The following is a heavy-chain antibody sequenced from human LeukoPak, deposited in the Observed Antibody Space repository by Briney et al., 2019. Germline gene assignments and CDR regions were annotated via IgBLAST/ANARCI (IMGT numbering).Heavy chain of an antibody. D-gene: IGHD2-15*01. Sequence: GGSLRLSCAASGFTFSSYSMNWVRQAPGKGLEWVSSISSSSSYIYYADSVKGRFTISRDNAKNSLYLQMNSLRAEDTAVYYCAREWWYEIDSYYGMDVWGQGTTATVSS. J-gene: IGHJ6*02. CDR2: ISSSSSYI. V-gene: IGHV3-21*01. CDR1: GFTFSSYS. CDR3: AREWWYEIDSYYGMDV.